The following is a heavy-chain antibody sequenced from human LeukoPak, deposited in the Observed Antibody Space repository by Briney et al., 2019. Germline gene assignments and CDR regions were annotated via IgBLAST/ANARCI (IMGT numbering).Heavy chain of an antibody. V-gene: IGHV3-74*01. D-gene: IGHD5-12*01. Sequence: GGSLRLSCAASGFTFSSYWMHWVRQAPGKGLVWVSRINSDGSSTSYADSVKGRFTISRDNAKNTLYLQMNSMRAEDTAVYYCARDHSLGGYDLLYWGQGTLVTVSS. CDR2: INSDGSST. J-gene: IGHJ4*02. CDR1: GFTFSSYW. CDR3: ARDHSLGGYDLLY.